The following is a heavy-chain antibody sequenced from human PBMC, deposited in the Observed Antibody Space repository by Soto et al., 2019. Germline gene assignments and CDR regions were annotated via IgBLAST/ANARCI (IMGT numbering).Heavy chain of an antibody. J-gene: IGHJ1*01. V-gene: IGHV1-69*02. CDR2: IIPILGIA. Sequence: QVQLVQSGAEVKKPGSSVKVSCKASGGTFSSYTISWVRQAPGQGLEWMGRIIPILGIANYAQKFQGRVTITADKSTRTAYMELSSLRSEDTAVYYCARKGRALKDSVEDFQNWGQGTLVTVSS. CDR1: GGTFSSYT. CDR3: ARKGRALKDSVEDFQN. D-gene: IGHD1-26*01.